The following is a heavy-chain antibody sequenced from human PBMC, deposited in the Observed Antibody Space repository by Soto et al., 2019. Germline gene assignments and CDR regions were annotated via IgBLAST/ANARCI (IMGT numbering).Heavy chain of an antibody. D-gene: IGHD2-15*01. CDR2: ISHSGST. CDR3: ARSANKNYYFDY. Sequence: QVQLQQWGAGLLKPSETLSLTCAVYGGSFSGYYWSWIRQPPGKGLEWIGEISHSGSTNYNPSLKSRVTISVDTSKNQFSLNLSSVTAADTAVYYCARSANKNYYFDYWGQGTLVTVSS. V-gene: IGHV4-34*01. J-gene: IGHJ4*02. CDR1: GGSFSGYY.